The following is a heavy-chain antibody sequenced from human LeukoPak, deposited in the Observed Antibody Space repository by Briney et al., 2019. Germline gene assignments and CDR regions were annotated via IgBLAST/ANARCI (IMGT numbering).Heavy chain of an antibody. V-gene: IGHV4-59*12. CDR3: ARAPGYYGSGSPYFDS. CDR2: MYHSGST. D-gene: IGHD3-10*01. CDR1: GGPISSYY. J-gene: IGHJ4*02. Sequence: SETLSLTCTVSGGPISSYYWSWIRQPPGKGLEWIGYMYHSGSTYYNPSLKSRVIISLDRSKNQFFLKLISVTAADTAVYYCARAPGYYGSGSPYFDSWGQGTLVTVSS.